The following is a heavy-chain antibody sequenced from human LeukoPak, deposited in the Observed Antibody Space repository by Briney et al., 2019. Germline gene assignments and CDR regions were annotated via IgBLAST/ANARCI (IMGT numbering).Heavy chain of an antibody. J-gene: IGHJ4*02. CDR2: IYYSGST. CDR3: ARLNTNAYPYFFDY. Sequence: SETLSLTCTVSGGSISSSSYYWGWIRQPPGKGLEWIGSIYYSGSTYYNPSLKSRVTIYVDKSKNHFSLKLSSVTAADTALYYCARLNTNAYPYFFDYWGQGTLVAVSS. CDR1: GGSISSSSYY. V-gene: IGHV4-39*02. D-gene: IGHD2-8*01.